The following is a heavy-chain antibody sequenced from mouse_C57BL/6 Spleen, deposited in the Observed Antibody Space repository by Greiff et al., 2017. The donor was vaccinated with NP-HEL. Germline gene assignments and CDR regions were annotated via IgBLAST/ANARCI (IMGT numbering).Heavy chain of an antibody. CDR1: GFTFSDYY. D-gene: IGHD3-1*01. Sequence: EVNLVESEGGLVQPGSSMKLSCTASGFTFSDYYMAWVRQVPEKGLEWVAIINYDGSSTYYLDSLKSRFIISRDNAKNILYLQMSSLKSEDTATYYCARDQLSRAMDYWGQGTSVTVSS. V-gene: IGHV5-16*01. CDR2: INYDGSST. CDR3: ARDQLSRAMDY. J-gene: IGHJ4*01.